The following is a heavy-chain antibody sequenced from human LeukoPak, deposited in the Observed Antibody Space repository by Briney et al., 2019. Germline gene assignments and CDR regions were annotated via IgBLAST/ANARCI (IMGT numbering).Heavy chain of an antibody. CDR3: AREGGSFYYFDY. D-gene: IGHD1-26*01. CDR2: ADGGGSST. J-gene: IGHJ4*02. CDR1: GFTFSTHW. Sequence: GGSLRLSCAASGFTFSTHWMHWVRQVPGRGPVWVSRADGGGSSTSYADSVKGRFSISRDNAKSTLYLQMNGLRAEDTAVYYCAREGGSFYYFDYWGQGTLVTVSS. V-gene: IGHV3-74*01.